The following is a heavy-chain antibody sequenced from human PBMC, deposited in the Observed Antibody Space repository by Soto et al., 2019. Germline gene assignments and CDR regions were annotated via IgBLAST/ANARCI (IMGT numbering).Heavy chain of an antibody. Sequence: PGESLRISCKASGYSFTSQWIGWVRQKPGKGLEWMGLIFPGDSDTRYSPSFQGQVTISADKSISTAFLQWSSLKASDTAMYYCARLVDGYPVDWGQGTLVTV. CDR1: GYSFTSQW. J-gene: IGHJ4*02. D-gene: IGHD5-12*01. CDR3: ARLVDGYPVD. CDR2: IFPGDSDT. V-gene: IGHV5-51*01.